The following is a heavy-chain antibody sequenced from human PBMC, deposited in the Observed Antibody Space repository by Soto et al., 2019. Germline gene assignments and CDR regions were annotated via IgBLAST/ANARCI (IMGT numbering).Heavy chain of an antibody. CDR2: TNHSGST. D-gene: IGHD3-10*01. V-gene: IGHV4-34*01. CDR1: GGSFSGYY. CDR3: ASKLVPVGFGEVYYYYGMDV. J-gene: IGHJ6*02. Sequence: SETLSLTCAVYGGSFSGYYWSWIRQPPWKGLEWVGETNHSGSTNYIPSLKTGVTISVETSRNQFSLKLSSVTAVDTTLYSCASKLVPVGFGEVYYYYGMDVRGRETTVTVSS.